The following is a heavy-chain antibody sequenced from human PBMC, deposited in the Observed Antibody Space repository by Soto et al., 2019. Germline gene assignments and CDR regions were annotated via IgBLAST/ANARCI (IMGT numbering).Heavy chain of an antibody. CDR2: ISFGGGNT. J-gene: IGHJ4*02. CDR1: GFTFSDYA. Sequence: PGGSLRLSCVGSGFTFSDYAMTWVRQAPGKGLEWVATISFGGGNTYYADSVEGRFTISRDNSKNTLFLQMHSLRTEDTAVYYCAKVGYCNGGSCYIYFLDYWGQGTPVPVSS. V-gene: IGHV3-23*01. CDR3: AKVGYCNGGSCYIYFLDY. D-gene: IGHD2-15*01.